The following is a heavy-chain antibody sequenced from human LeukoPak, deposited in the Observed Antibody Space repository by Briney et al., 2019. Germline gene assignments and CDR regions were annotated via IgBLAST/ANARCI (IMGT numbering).Heavy chain of an antibody. Sequence: SVKVSCKASGGTFSSYAISWVRQAPGQGLEWMGRIIPILGIANYAQKFQGRVTITADKSTSTAYMELSSLRSEDTAVYYCARDPGYCSSTSCYHDTPIDYWGQGTLVTVSS. CDR2: IIPILGIA. J-gene: IGHJ4*02. V-gene: IGHV1-69*04. CDR1: GGTFSSYA. CDR3: ARDPGYCSSTSCYHDTPIDY. D-gene: IGHD2-2*01.